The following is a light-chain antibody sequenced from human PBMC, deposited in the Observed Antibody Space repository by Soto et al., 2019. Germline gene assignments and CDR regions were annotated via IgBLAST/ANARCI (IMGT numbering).Light chain of an antibody. CDR2: GAS. V-gene: IGKV3-15*01. CDR3: QQYSKWPEYT. Sequence: EIVMTQSPATLSLSPGEAATLSCRASQSVGTTLAWYQQKPGQASRLLIFGASTRVTGVPARFSGSGSGTEFTLSISSLQSDDFAVYYCQQYSKWPEYTFGQGTKV. CDR1: QSVGTT. J-gene: IGKJ2*01.